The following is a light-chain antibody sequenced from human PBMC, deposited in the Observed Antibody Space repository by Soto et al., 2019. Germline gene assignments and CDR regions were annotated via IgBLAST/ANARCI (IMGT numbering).Light chain of an antibody. V-gene: IGKV3D-15*01. J-gene: IGKJ5*01. CDR3: QQYNNWPLT. CDR1: QSVSSN. Sequence: IVLAQSPATLSVSSGERATLSYRASQSVSSNLAWHHQRPGQAPRLLIYGASTRATGVPARFSGGGSGTEFTLTITSLQSEDFAVYWCQQYNNWPLTFGPGTRLEIK. CDR2: GAS.